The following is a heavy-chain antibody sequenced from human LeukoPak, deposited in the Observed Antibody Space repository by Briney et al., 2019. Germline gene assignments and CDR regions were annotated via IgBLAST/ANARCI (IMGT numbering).Heavy chain of an antibody. V-gene: IGHV1-2*02. CDR3: TREARAGNWFDP. CDR2: INPDSGGA. CDR1: GYTFTDYY. Sequence: ASVKVSCKASGYTFTDYYIHWVRQAPGQRPEWLGWINPDSGGANYAQNFQGRVTMTRDTSISTVYMELSRLRSDDTAVFYCTREARAGNWFDPWGQGTLVTVSS. J-gene: IGHJ5*02.